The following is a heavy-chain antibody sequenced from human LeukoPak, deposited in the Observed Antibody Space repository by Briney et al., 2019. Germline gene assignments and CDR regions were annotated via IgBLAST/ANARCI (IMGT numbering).Heavy chain of an antibody. CDR1: GGSISSSSYY. CDR3: ARYIVVVPAATRGYYYGMDV. J-gene: IGHJ6*02. D-gene: IGHD2-2*01. V-gene: IGHV4-39*07. CDR2: VYYSGST. Sequence: SETLSLTCTVSGGSISSSSYYWGWIRQPPGKGLEWIGSVYYSGSTYYNPSLKSRVTISVDKSKNQFSLKLSSVTAADTAVYYCARYIVVVPAATRGYYYGMDVWGQGTTVTVSS.